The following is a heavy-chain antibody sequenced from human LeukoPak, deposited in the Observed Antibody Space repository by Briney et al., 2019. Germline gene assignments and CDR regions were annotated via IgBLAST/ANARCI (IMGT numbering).Heavy chain of an antibody. D-gene: IGHD2-15*01. CDR2: INAGNGNT. V-gene: IGHV1-3*01. CDR1: GYTFTSYA. J-gene: IGHJ4*02. Sequence: ASVKVSCKASGYTFTSYAMHWVRQAPGQRLEWMGWINAGNGNTKYSQKFQGRVTITRDTSASTAYIELSSLRSEDTAVYYCARETGGSSCLDYWGQGTLVTVSS. CDR3: ARETGGSSCLDY.